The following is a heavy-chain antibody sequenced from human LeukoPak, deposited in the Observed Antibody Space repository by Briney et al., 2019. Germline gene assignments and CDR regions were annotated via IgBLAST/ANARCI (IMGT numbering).Heavy chain of an antibody. CDR1: GGSISSISSNNYH. CDR3: AREMGVVTAHGIDV. V-gene: IGHV4-39*02. J-gene: IGHJ6*02. D-gene: IGHD4-23*01. Sequence: SETLSLTCIVSGGSISSISSNNYHWGWIRQPPGEGLEWIGSIYYSGSTYYNPSLKSRVTISVDTSKIQFSRKLSSVTAADTALYYCAREMGVVTAHGIDVWGQGTTVTVSS. CDR2: IYYSGST.